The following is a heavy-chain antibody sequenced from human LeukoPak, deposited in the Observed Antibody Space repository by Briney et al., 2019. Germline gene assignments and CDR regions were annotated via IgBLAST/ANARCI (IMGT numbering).Heavy chain of an antibody. CDR2: IIPIFGTA. CDR3: ARDSRGNYDFWSGPPFDI. CDR1: GGTFSSYA. V-gene: IGHV1-69*13. D-gene: IGHD3-3*01. Sequence: SVKVSRKASGGTFSSYAISWVRQAPGQGLEWMGGIIPIFGTANYAQKFQGRVTITADESTSTAYMELSSLRSEDTAVYYCARDSRGNYDFWSGPPFDIWGQGTMVTVSS. J-gene: IGHJ3*02.